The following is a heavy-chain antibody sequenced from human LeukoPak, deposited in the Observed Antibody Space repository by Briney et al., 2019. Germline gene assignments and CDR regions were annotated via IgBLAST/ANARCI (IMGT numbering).Heavy chain of an antibody. CDR3: ARGYGSGSYYINDAFDI. D-gene: IGHD3-10*01. J-gene: IGHJ3*02. V-gene: IGHV5-51*01. CDR1: GYSFTSYW. CDR2: IYPGDSDT. Sequence: KVGESLKISCKGSGYSFTSYWIGWVRQMPGKGLEWMGIIYPGDSDTRYSPSFQGQVTISADKSISTAYLQWSSLKASDTAMYYCARGYGSGSYYINDAFDIWGQGTMVTVSS.